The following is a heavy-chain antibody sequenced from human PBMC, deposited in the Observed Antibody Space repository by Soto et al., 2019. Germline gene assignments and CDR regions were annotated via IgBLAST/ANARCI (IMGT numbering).Heavy chain of an antibody. CDR1: GGTFSSYA. CDR2: IIPIFGTA. Sequence: QVQLVQSGAEVKKPGSSVKVSCKASGGTFSSYAISWVRQAPGQGLEWMGGIIPIFGTANYAQKFQGRVTITADESTSTAYMELSSLRSEDTAVYYCARDSSVATRIGGLNYYYGMDVWGQGTTVTVSS. D-gene: IGHD3-16*01. V-gene: IGHV1-69*01. CDR3: ARDSSVATRIGGLNYYYGMDV. J-gene: IGHJ6*02.